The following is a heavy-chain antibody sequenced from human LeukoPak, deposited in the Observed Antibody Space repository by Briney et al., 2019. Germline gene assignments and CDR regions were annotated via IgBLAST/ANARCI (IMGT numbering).Heavy chain of an antibody. CDR3: ARGLSGYASSLAY. D-gene: IGHD6-6*01. V-gene: IGHV3-74*01. J-gene: IGHJ4*02. CDR2: IYSDGSSNSDGTST. CDR1: GFPLSSYW. Sequence: GGSLRLSCAASGFPLSSYWMHWVRQVPGKGLVWVSRIYSDGSSNSDGTSTNYADSVRGRFSISRDKAKNTLFLQMNSLRAEDTAVYYCARGLSGYASSLAYWGQGTLVTVSA.